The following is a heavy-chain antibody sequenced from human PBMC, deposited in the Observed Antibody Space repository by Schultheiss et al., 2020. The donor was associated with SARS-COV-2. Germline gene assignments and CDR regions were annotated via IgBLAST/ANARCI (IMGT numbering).Heavy chain of an antibody. Sequence: GESLKISCAASGFTFSSYAMSWVRQAPGKGLEWVSAISGSGGSTYYADSVKGRFTISRDNAKNSLYLQMNSLRAEDTAVYYCAREFSGWGFDYWGQGTLVTVSS. V-gene: IGHV3-23*01. J-gene: IGHJ4*02. CDR1: GFTFSSYA. CDR2: ISGSGGST. CDR3: AREFSGWGFDY. D-gene: IGHD6-19*01.